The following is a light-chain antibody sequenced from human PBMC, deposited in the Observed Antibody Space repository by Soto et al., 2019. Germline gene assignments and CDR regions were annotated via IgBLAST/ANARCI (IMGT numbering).Light chain of an antibody. Sequence: QSALTQPPSVSGAPGQSITISCSGSSSNIGAGFDVHWYQHLPGTAPKLLIYGDNNRPSGVPDRFSGSKSDTSASLAITGLQAEDEAYYYCQSYDNSLSALFGGGTKLTVL. CDR2: GDN. J-gene: IGLJ2*01. CDR3: QSYDNSLSAL. CDR1: SSNIGAGFD. V-gene: IGLV1-40*01.